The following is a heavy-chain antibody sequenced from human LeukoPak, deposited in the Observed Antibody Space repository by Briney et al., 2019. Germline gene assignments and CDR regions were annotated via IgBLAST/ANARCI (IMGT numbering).Heavy chain of an antibody. D-gene: IGHD3-3*01. CDR1: GYTFTSYG. Sequence: ASVKVSCKASGYTFTSYGISWVRQAPGQGLEWMGWISAYNGNTSYAQKLQGRVTMTTDTSTSTAYMELRSLRSDDTAVYYCARDSTSFTIFGVVTSDYWGQGTLVTVSS. CDR3: ARDSTSFTIFGVVTSDY. CDR2: ISAYNGNT. V-gene: IGHV1-18*01. J-gene: IGHJ4*02.